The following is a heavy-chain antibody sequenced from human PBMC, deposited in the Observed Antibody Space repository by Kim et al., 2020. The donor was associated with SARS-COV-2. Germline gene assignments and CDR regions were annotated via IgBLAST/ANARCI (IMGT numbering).Heavy chain of an antibody. V-gene: IGHV3-23*01. CDR1: GFTFSSYS. CDR2: ISGSGGST. D-gene: IGHD2-2*01. J-gene: IGHJ4*02. CDR3: AKDLSVVVPAASNV. Sequence: GGSLRLSCAASGFTFSSYSMSWVRQAPGKGLEWVSAISGSGGSTYYADSVKGRFTISRDNSKNTLYLQMNSLRAEDTAVYYCAKDLSVVVPAASNVWGQGTLVTVSS.